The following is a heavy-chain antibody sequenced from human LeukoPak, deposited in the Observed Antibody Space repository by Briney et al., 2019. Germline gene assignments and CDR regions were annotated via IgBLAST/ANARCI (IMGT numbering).Heavy chain of an antibody. CDR3: ARSFSYCPIDF. CDR1: GFTFSTYS. CDR2: TSGSSSAI. V-gene: IGHV3-48*04. J-gene: IGHJ4*02. Sequence: GGSLRLACAASGFTFSTYSMHWVRQAPGRGLEWVSYTSGSSSAINYADFVGGRFTIARDNAKNSVYLQMNSLLAEDTAVYYCARSFSYCPIDFWGQGTQVTVSS. D-gene: IGHD3-10*01.